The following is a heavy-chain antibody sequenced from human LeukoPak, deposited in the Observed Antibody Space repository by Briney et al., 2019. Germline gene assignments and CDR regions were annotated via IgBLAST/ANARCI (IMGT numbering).Heavy chain of an antibody. CDR1: GLTFSNSA. CDR2: ISVGSDVI. D-gene: IGHD3-9*01. CDR3: AKSHVSTATGTGRYFDY. Sequence: QTGGSLRLSCAVSGLTFSNSAVSWVRQAPGKGLEWVSAISVGSDVIYYADSVKGRFAISRDNSKHTVYLQMDSLRAEDTAVYYCAKSHVSTATGTGRYFDYWGQGTLVTVSS. V-gene: IGHV3-23*01. J-gene: IGHJ4*02.